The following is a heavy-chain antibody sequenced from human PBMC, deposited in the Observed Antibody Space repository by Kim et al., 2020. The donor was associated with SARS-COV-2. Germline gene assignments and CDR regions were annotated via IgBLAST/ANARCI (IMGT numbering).Heavy chain of an antibody. J-gene: IGHJ4*02. D-gene: IGHD6-19*01. V-gene: IGHV4-59*09. Sequence: NYTPPLKSRVTISVDTSKNQFSLKLSSVTAADTAVYYCARGGYSSGWFDYWGQGTLVTVSS. CDR3: ARGGYSSGWFDY.